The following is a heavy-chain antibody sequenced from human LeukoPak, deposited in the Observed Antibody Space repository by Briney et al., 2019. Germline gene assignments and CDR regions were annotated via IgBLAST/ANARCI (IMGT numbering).Heavy chain of an antibody. J-gene: IGHJ4*02. CDR1: GYTFTGYY. D-gene: IGHD3-9*01. Sequence: ASVKVSCKASGYTFTGYYVHWVRQAPGQGLEWMGWINPNSGGTNYAQKFQGRVTMTRDTSISTAYMELSRLRSDDTAVYYCARGVLRYFDWLLPFDYWGQGTLVTVSS. CDR2: INPNSGGT. CDR3: ARGVLRYFDWLLPFDY. V-gene: IGHV1-2*02.